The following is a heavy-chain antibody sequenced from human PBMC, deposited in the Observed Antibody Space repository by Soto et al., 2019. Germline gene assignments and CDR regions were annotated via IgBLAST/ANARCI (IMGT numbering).Heavy chain of an antibody. V-gene: IGHV3-74*01. Sequence: EVQLVESGGGLVQPGGSLRLSCTASGFIFSSYWIYWVRQAPGKGLVWVSRISSDGSSTNYADTVKGRFTISRDNAKNTLDLQMNSLRADDTAVYYCARETQIGGRYFAYWGQGTQVTVSS. J-gene: IGHJ4*02. CDR3: ARETQIGGRYFAY. CDR2: ISSDGSST. CDR1: GFIFSSYW.